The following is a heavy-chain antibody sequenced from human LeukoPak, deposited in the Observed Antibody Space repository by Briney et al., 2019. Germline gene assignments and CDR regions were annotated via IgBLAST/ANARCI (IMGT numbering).Heavy chain of an antibody. Sequence: GASVKVSCKASGGTFSSYAISWVRQAPGQGLEWMGRIIPIFGTANYAQKFQGRVTITTDESTSTAYVELSSLRSEDTAVYYCAREMGSSRKVYYFDYWGQGTLVTVSS. CDR2: IIPIFGTA. CDR1: GGTFSSYA. V-gene: IGHV1-69*05. J-gene: IGHJ4*02. CDR3: AREMGSSRKVYYFDY. D-gene: IGHD1-26*01.